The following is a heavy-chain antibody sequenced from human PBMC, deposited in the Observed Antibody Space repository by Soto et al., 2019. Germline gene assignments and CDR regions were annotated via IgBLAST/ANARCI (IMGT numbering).Heavy chain of an antibody. CDR1: GYTFSRYG. D-gene: IGHD2-21*02. CDR3: ARDEYGGDSGYAMDV. J-gene: IGHJ6*02. Sequence: QAQLVQSGAEVRKPGASVMVSCKASGYTFSRYGISWVRQAPGQGLEWMGWINPNNGDTAYAQNLQGRVSMTTDTSKNTAHMELTKLRSDDTAVYYCARDEYGGDSGYAMDVWGQGTTVTVSS. CDR2: INPNNGDT. V-gene: IGHV1-18*01.